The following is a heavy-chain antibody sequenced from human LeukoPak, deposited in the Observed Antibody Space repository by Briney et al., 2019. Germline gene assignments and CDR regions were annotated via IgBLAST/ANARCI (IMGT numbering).Heavy chain of an antibody. V-gene: IGHV3-48*03. CDR3: ARRSLEGFDY. Sequence: GRSLRLSCTASGFTFGDYAMSWFRQAPGKGLEWVSYSADGSTTKYYADSVKGRFIISRNNAKKSLYLKMNSLRAEDTAVYYCARRSLEGFDYWGQGTLVTVSS. J-gene: IGHJ4*02. CDR1: GFTFGDYA. CDR2: SADGSTTK. D-gene: IGHD3-16*02.